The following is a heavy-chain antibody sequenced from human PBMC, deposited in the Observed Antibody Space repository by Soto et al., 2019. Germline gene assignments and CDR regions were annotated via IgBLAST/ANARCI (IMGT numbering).Heavy chain of an antibody. V-gene: IGHV4-4*02. CDR2: IHSSGTS. CDR1: GGSISGNNW. J-gene: IGHJ4*02. Sequence: PSETLSLTCAVSGGSISGNNWWTWVRQPPGKGLEWVGEIHSSGTSNYSPSLESRVSISLDKSKNHFSLRLRSVTAADTAVYYCATRTGPLLWGQGXVVTVYS. CDR3: ATRTGPLL.